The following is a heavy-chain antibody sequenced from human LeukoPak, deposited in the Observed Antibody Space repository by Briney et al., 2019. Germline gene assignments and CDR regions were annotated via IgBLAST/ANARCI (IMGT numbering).Heavy chain of an antibody. D-gene: IGHD3-10*01. J-gene: IGHJ4*02. CDR3: AKSYGGSGGQFDY. V-gene: IGHV3-9*01. CDR1: GFTFDDYA. CDR2: ISWNSDSI. Sequence: GGSLRLSCAASGFTFDDYAMHWVRQAPGKGLEWVSGISWNSDSIGYADSVKGRFTISRDNAKNSLYLQMNSLRAEDTALYYCAKSYGGSGGQFDYWGQGTLVTVSS.